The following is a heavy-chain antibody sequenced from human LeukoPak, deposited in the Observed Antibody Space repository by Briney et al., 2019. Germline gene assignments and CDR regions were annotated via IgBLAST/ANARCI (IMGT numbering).Heavy chain of an antibody. J-gene: IGHJ4*02. D-gene: IGHD6-19*01. V-gene: IGHV3-30*04. Sequence: GGSLRLSCAASGFAFSSFAIHFVRQAPGKGLEWVAFISYDGRHKYYADAVKGRFTISRDNSENTLYLHMNSLRAEDTAVYYCARDLHPGIAVAGPLPWGQGTLVTVSS. CDR1: GFAFSSFA. CDR3: ARDLHPGIAVAGPLP. CDR2: ISYDGRHK.